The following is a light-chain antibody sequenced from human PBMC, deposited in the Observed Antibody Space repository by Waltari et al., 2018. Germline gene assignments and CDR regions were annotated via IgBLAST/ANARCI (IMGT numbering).Light chain of an antibody. CDR3: QQCYTFPYT. CDR1: QSVLSSSNNKNY. J-gene: IGKJ2*01. Sequence: DIVLTQSPDSLAVSLGERATINCKSSQSVLSSSNNKNYLGWYQQRPGQPPKLLITWASTRESGVPDLFRGSGAGAECTRAISSLQAEDVAVYLCQQCYTFPYTFGQGTKLEIK. CDR2: WAS. V-gene: IGKV4-1*01.